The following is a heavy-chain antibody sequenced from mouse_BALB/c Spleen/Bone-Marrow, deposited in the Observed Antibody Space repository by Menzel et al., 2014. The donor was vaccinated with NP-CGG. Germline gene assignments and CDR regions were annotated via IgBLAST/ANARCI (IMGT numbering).Heavy chain of an antibody. CDR2: INPDSSTI. CDR1: GFDFSGYW. V-gene: IGHV4-1*02. D-gene: IGHD1-2*01. J-gene: IGHJ1*01. CDR3: ARPGYYGYQDV. Sequence: DVMLVESGGGLVQPGGSLKLPCAASGFDFSGYWMTWVRQAPGKGLEWIGEINPDSSTINYTPSLKDKFIISRDNAKNALYLQMSKVRSEDTALYYCARPGYYGYQDVWGAGTTVTVSS.